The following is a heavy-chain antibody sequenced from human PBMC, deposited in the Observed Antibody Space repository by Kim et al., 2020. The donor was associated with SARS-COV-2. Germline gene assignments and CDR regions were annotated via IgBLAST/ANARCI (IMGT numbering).Heavy chain of an antibody. Sequence: GGSLRLSCAASGFRVSDYGMHWVRQAPGKGLEWVAVLSYDGRDKDYEDSVKGRFTVSKDRSKNTLYLEMKSLRPEDTAVYYCAKVVGHGDHFAFDIWGQGTKVIVSS. CDR3: AKVVGHGDHFAFDI. D-gene: IGHD4-17*01. J-gene: IGHJ3*02. V-gene: IGHV3-30*18. CDR1: GFRVSDYG. CDR2: LSYDGRDK.